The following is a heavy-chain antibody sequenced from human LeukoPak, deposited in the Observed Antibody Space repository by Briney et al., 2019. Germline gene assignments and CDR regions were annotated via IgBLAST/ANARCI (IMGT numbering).Heavy chain of an antibody. CDR3: ARGRGSSWYYFDS. V-gene: IGHV4-59*12. CDR1: GGSISNYF. Sequence: PSETLSLTCNVSGGSISNYFWSWIRQPPGRGLEWFGYISYLGSTNYNPSLKGRVTMTVDTSKNQFSLNLSSVTAADTAVYYCARGRGSSWYYFDSWGQGTLVTVSS. CDR2: ISYLGST. D-gene: IGHD6-13*01. J-gene: IGHJ4*02.